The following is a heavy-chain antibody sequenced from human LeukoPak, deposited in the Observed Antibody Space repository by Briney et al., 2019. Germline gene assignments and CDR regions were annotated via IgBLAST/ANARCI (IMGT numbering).Heavy chain of an antibody. J-gene: IGHJ4*02. CDR2: ISNDGSRK. Sequence: GGSLRLSCAASGFTFSSYWMSWVRQAPGKGLEWVAIISNDGSRKYYAHSVEGRFTISRDNSKNTLYLQMDSLRAEDTAVYYCARDRAWNYFDYWGQGTLVTVSS. D-gene: IGHD3-3*01. V-gene: IGHV3-30*03. CDR3: ARDRAWNYFDY. CDR1: GFTFSSYW.